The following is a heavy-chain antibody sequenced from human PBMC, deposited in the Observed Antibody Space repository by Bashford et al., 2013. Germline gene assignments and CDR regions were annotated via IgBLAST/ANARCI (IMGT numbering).Heavy chain of an antibody. Sequence: WVRQAPGQGLEWMGWINPNSGGTNYAQKFQGRVTMTRDTSISTAYMELSRLRSDDTAVYYCARPVGPPSYPTGNWFDPGAREPWSPSPQ. V-gene: IGHV1-2*02. CDR2: INPNSGGT. D-gene: IGHD4-11*01. CDR3: ARPVGPPSYPTGNWFDP. J-gene: IGHJ5*02.